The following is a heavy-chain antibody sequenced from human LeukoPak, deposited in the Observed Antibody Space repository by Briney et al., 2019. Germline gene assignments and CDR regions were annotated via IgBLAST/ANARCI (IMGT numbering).Heavy chain of an antibody. CDR1: GGSISSSDYY. CDR3: ARARYGDYLVWFDP. CDR2: IYYSGST. J-gene: IGHJ5*02. Sequence: SETLSLTCTVSGGSISSSDYYWGWIRQPPGKGLEWIGYIYYSGSTNYNPSLKSRVTISVDTSKNQFSLKLSSVTAADTAVYYCARARYGDYLVWFDPWGQGTLVTVSS. V-gene: IGHV4-61*08. D-gene: IGHD4-17*01.